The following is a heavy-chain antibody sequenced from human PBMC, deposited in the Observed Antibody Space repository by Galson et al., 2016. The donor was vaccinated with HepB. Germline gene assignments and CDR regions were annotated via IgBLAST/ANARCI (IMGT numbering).Heavy chain of an antibody. J-gene: IGHJ4*02. CDR2: ISHHGGT. CDR3: GLSWSGTHF. V-gene: IGHV4-34*01. D-gene: IGHD3-3*01. CDR1: GGSLSGFY. Sequence: SETLSLTCGVFGGSLSGFYWYWIRQPPGKGLEWIGEISHHGGTKYNSSLKSRVSMSVGTSRTEMSLRLTSVTAADTAVYFCGLSWSGTHFRGQGTLVTVS.